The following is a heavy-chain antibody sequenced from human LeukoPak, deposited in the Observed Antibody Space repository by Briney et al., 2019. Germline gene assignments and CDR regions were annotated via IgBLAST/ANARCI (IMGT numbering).Heavy chain of an antibody. J-gene: IGHJ4*02. Sequence: PGGSLRLPCAASGYTFTNYWMHWVRQAPGKGLEWVAFIRYDGSNKYYADSVKGRFTISRDNSKNTLYLQMNSLRAEDTAVYYCAKDPELVYPNYFDYWGQGTLVTVSS. D-gene: IGHD6-6*01. CDR3: AKDPELVYPNYFDY. CDR1: GYTFTNYW. CDR2: IRYDGSNK. V-gene: IGHV3-30*02.